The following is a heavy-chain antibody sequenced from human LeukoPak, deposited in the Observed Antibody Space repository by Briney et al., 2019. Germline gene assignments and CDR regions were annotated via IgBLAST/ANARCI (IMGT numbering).Heavy chain of an antibody. CDR1: GFPFSNYA. V-gene: IGHV3-23*01. J-gene: IGHJ4*02. CDR2: ISESGDKT. CDR3: AKQWVDC. Sequence: PGGSLRLSCAASGFPFSNYAMNWVRQAPGKGLEWVSSISESGDKTDYADSVRGRFTISRDNSQNTLYLQMNSLRVEDTAQYYCAKQWVDCWGQGTLVTVSS. D-gene: IGHD1-26*01.